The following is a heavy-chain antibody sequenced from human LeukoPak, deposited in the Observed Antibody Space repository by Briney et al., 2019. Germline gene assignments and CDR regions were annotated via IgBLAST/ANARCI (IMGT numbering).Heavy chain of an antibody. CDR3: AREGPVYDFWSGKHFDY. CDR1: GYTFTGYY. V-gene: IGHV1-2*06. CDR2: INPNSGGT. J-gene: IGHJ4*02. Sequence: ASVKVSCKASGYTFTGYYMHWVRQAPGQGLEWMGRINPNSGGTNYAQKSQGRVTMTRDTSISTAYMELSRLRSDDTAVYYCAREGPVYDFWSGKHFDYWGQGTLVTVSS. D-gene: IGHD3-3*01.